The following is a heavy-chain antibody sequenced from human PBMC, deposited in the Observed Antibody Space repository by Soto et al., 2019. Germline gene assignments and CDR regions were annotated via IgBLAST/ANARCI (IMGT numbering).Heavy chain of an antibody. D-gene: IGHD5-18*01. Sequence: QVQLVESGGGLVKPGGSLRLSCAASGFSFSDYYMTWIRQAPGQGLEWVSYISSRSGTIFYADSVKGRFTLSRDNSKNSMNLQMNSLRAEDTAVYYCAREVDRALVGSPHYFDYWGQGTLVTVSS. J-gene: IGHJ4*01. CDR1: GFSFSDYY. CDR2: ISSRSGTI. V-gene: IGHV3-11*01. CDR3: AREVDRALVGSPHYFDY.